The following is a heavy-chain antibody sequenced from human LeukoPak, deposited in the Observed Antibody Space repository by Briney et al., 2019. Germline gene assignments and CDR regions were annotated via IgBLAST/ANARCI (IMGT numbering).Heavy chain of an antibody. CDR2: IYYSGST. CDR1: GGSLSSYY. Sequence: SETLSLTCTVSGGSLSSYYWSWIRQPPGKGLEWIGYIYYSGSTNYNPSLKSRVTISVDTSKNQFSLKLSSVTAADTAVYYCARHLITPMGKGGFDPWGQGTLVTVSS. CDR3: ARHLITPMGKGGFDP. J-gene: IGHJ5*02. D-gene: IGHD2-15*01. V-gene: IGHV4-59*08.